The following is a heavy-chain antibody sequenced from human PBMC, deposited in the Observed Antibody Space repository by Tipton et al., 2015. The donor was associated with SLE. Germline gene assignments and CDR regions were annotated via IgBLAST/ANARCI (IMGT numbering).Heavy chain of an antibody. V-gene: IGHV3-21*01. Sequence: SLRLSCADSGFTFSSYSMNWVRQAPGKGLEWVSSISSRSSYIYYADSVKGRFTISRDNAKNSLYLQMNSLRAEDTAVYYCARTALGRAFDIWGQGTMVTVSS. CDR1: GFTFSSYS. CDR2: ISSRSSYI. J-gene: IGHJ3*02. D-gene: IGHD7-27*01. CDR3: ARTALGRAFDI.